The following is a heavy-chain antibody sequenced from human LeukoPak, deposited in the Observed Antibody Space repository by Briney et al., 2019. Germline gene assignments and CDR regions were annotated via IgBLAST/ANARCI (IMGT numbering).Heavy chain of an antibody. CDR2: ISSSSSYI. V-gene: IGHV3-21*01. Sequence: PGGSLRLSCAASGFTFSGYSMDWVRQAPGKGLEWVSSISSSSSYIYYADSVKGRFTISRDNAKNSLYLQMNSLRAEDTAVYYCARGVSSWYGDYYYYYGMDVWGQGTTVTVSS. CDR3: ARGVSSWYGDYYYYYGMDV. CDR1: GFTFSGYS. J-gene: IGHJ6*02. D-gene: IGHD6-13*01.